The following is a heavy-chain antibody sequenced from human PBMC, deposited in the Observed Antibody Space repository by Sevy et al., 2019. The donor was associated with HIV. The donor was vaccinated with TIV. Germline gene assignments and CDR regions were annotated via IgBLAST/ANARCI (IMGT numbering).Heavy chain of an antibody. Sequence: SETLSLTCTVSGGSISSYYWSWIRQPPGKGLEWIGYIYYSGSTNYNPSPKSRFTISVDTSKNQFSLKRRSVTDADTAVYYCARRRIDFWSGYPIRTSYYYYDMDVWGKGTTVTVSS. CDR2: IYYSGST. CDR1: GGSISSYY. D-gene: IGHD3-3*01. V-gene: IGHV4-59*01. J-gene: IGHJ6*03. CDR3: ARRRIDFWSGYPIRTSYYYYDMDV.